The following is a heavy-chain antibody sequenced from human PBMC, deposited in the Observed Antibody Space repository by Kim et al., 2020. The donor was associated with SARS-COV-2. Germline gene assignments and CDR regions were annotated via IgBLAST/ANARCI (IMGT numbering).Heavy chain of an antibody. D-gene: IGHD1-1*01. CDR1: GFTFSDSA. Sequence: GGSLRLSCGASGFTFSDSAMHWVRQASGKGLEWVGRIRSKANGYATAYIESVRGRFTISRDDSRNTAYLKMNSLKTEDTAVYYCTRVPGTPLAFWDAFDIWGQGTIVTVSS. J-gene: IGHJ3*02. CDR2: IRSKANGYAT. V-gene: IGHV3-73*01. CDR3: TRVPGTPLAFWDAFDI.